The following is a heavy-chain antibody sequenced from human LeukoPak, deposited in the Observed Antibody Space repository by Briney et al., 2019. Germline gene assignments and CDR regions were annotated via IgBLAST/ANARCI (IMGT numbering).Heavy chain of an antibody. J-gene: IGHJ4*02. CDR3: ARGRWKTGMDSPYYFDF. Sequence: SETLSLTCTVSGASIGNYYWSWIRQPAGKGPEWIGRTHTSGSANYNPSLKSRVTMSVDTSKNQFSLKLTSVTAADTAVYYCARGRWKTGMDSPYYFDFWGQGTLVTVSS. CDR1: GASIGNYY. V-gene: IGHV4-4*07. D-gene: IGHD2-2*03. CDR2: THTSGSA.